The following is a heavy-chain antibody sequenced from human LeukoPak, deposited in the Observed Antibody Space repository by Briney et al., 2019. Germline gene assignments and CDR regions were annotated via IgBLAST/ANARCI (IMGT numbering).Heavy chain of an antibody. Sequence: GASVKVSCKASGYTFTGYYMHWVRQAPGQGLEWMGWINPNSGGTNYARKFQGRVTMTRDTSISTAYMELSRLRSDDTAVYYCARAHPRGSGYYPHWGQGTLVTVSS. D-gene: IGHD3-22*01. J-gene: IGHJ4*02. CDR3: ARAHPRGSGYYPH. V-gene: IGHV1-2*02. CDR1: GYTFTGYY. CDR2: INPNSGGT.